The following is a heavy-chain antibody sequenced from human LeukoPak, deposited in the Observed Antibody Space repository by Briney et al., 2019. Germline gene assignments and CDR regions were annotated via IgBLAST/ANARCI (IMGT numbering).Heavy chain of an antibody. D-gene: IGHD1-26*01. Sequence: SETLSLTCTVSGDSISSGNYYWGWIRQPPGKGLEWIGSIYYSGSTYYNPSLKSRVTISVDTSKNQFSLKLSSVTAADTAVYYCARRPDSGSYGFDYWGQGTLVTVSS. V-gene: IGHV4-39*01. CDR3: ARRPDSGSYGFDY. J-gene: IGHJ4*02. CDR2: IYYSGST. CDR1: GDSISSGNYY.